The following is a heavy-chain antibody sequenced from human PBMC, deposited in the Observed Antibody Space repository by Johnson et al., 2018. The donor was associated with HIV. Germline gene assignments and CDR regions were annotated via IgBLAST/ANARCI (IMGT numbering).Heavy chain of an antibody. CDR1: GFTFSSAW. CDR2: ISTSGSTI. CDR3: ARGRYAFDI. Sequence: LVESGGGLVEPGGSLRLSCAASGFTFSSAWMSWVRQAPGKGLEWVSYISTSGSTIYYADSVKGRFTISRDNAKNSLYLQINSLRAEDTAVYYCARGRYAFDIWGQGTLVTVSS. J-gene: IGHJ3*02. V-gene: IGHV3-48*04.